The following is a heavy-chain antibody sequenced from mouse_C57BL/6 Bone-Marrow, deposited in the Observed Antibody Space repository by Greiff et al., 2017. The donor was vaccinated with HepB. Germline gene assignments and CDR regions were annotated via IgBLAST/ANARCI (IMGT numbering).Heavy chain of an antibody. CDR1: GFTFSDYG. Sequence: EVKLVESGGGLVKPGGSLKLSCAASGFTFSDYGMHWVRQAPEKGLEWVAYISSGSSTIYYADTVKGRFTISRDNAKNTLFLQMTSLRSEDTAMYYCATPIQYAMDYWGQGTSVTVSS. J-gene: IGHJ4*01. V-gene: IGHV5-17*01. CDR3: ATPIQYAMDY. CDR2: ISSGSSTI.